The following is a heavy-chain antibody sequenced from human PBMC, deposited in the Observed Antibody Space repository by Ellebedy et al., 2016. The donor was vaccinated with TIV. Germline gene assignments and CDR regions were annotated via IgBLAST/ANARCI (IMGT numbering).Heavy chain of an antibody. V-gene: IGHV3-30-3*01. D-gene: IGHD2-2*01. CDR1: GFTFSSYA. CDR2: TSYDGSSK. J-gene: IGHJ4*02. Sequence: GESLKISCAASGFTFSSYAMHWVRQAPGKGLEWVAVTSYDGSSKYYADSVQGRFTISRDNSKNTLYLQMNSLIPEDTALYYCARGTEQEKLLCSCDYWGQGILVTVSS. CDR3: ARGTEQEKLLCSCDY.